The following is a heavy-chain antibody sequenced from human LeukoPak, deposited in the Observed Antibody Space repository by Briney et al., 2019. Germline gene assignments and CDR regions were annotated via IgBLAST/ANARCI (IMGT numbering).Heavy chain of an antibody. J-gene: IGHJ4*02. V-gene: IGHV3-23*01. CDR3: AKLSSEGLPRSIDY. CDR1: GFTFSSYA. D-gene: IGHD3-16*02. Sequence: GGSLRLSCAASGFTFSSYAMSWVRQAPGKGLEWVSAISGSGGSTYYADSVKGRFTISRDNSKNMLYLQMNSLRAEDTAVYYCAKLSSEGLPRSIDYWGQGTLVTVSS. CDR2: ISGSGGST.